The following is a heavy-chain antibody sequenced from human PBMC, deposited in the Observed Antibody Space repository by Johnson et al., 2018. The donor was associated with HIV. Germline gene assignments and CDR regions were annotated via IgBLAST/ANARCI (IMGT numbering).Heavy chain of an antibody. CDR1: GFTFSSYG. V-gene: IGHV3-30*02. CDR2: IKYDGRNE. D-gene: IGHD2-15*01. CDR3: AKVNLGYCSGGSCYNAFDI. Sequence: QVQLVESGGGLVQPGGSLRLSCAASGFTFSSYGMHWVRQAPGKGLEWVAFIKYDGRNEYYADSVKGRFTISRDNSKNTLYLQMNSLRAADTALYYCAKVNLGYCSGGSCYNAFDIWGQGTMVTVSS. J-gene: IGHJ3*02.